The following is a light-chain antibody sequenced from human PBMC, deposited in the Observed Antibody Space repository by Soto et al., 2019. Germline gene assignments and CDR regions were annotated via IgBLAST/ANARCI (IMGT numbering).Light chain of an antibody. CDR1: SSDVGGYAY. V-gene: IGLV2-14*01. J-gene: IGLJ1*01. CDR3: ATWDDSLNGLYV. CDR2: EVT. Sequence: QSALTQPASVSGSPGQSITISCTGTSSDVGGYAYVSWYQQYPGKAPKLVISEVTNRPSGVPDRFSGSKSGTSASLTISGLQSEDEADYYCATWDDSLNGLYVFGPGTKVTVL.